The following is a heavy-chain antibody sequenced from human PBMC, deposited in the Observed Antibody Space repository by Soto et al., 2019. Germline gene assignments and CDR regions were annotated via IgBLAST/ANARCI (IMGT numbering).Heavy chain of an antibody. CDR1: GFTFSSYG. D-gene: IGHD3-10*01. V-gene: IGHV3-30*18. Sequence: QVQLVESGGGVVQPGRSLRLSCAASGFTFSSYGMHWVRQAPGKGLEWVAVISYDGSNKYYADSVKGRFTISRDNSKNPLYLEMNSLRAEDTAVYYCAKAAGETRYYYYYGMDVWGQGTTVTVSS. CDR3: AKAAGETRYYYYYGMDV. CDR2: ISYDGSNK. J-gene: IGHJ6*02.